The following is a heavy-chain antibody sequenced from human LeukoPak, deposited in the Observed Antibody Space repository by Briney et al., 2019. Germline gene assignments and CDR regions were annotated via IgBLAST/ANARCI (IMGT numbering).Heavy chain of an antibody. D-gene: IGHD2-2*01. CDR2: IKQDGSEK. CDR3: SRDCITTTCYAD. V-gene: IGHV3-7*03. Sequence: GGSLRLSCAASGFTFSSNRMSWVRQAPGKGLEWVASIKQDGSEKHYVDSVKGRFTISRDNAKNSLYLQMNSLRAEDTAVYYCSRDCITTTCYADWGQGTLVTVSS. J-gene: IGHJ4*02. CDR1: GFTFSSNR.